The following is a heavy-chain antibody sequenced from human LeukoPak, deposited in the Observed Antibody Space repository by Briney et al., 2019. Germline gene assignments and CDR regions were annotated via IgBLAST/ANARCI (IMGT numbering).Heavy chain of an antibody. V-gene: IGHV3-9*03. CDR2: ISWNSGSI. CDR1: GFTFDDYA. CDR3: ASQWATDAFDI. D-gene: IGHD2-8*01. Sequence: HSGGSLRLSCAASGFTFDDYAMHWVRQAPGKGLEWVSGISWNSGSIGYADSVKGRFTISRDNAKNSLYLQMNSLRAEDMALYYCASQWATDAFDIWGQGTMVTVSS. J-gene: IGHJ3*02.